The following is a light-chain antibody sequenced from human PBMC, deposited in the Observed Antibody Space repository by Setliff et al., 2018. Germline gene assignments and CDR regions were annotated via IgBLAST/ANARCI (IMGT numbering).Light chain of an antibody. Sequence: QSVLTQPASVSGSPGQSITISCTGTSSDVGLYNLVSWYQQHPGKAPKLIIFDVTKRPSGVSDRFSGSKSANTASLTISGLQPEDEADYYYFSYTTGSTRRGVFGTGTKVTVL. CDR1: SSDVGLYNL. J-gene: IGLJ1*01. CDR3: FSYTTGSTRRGV. V-gene: IGLV2-14*02. CDR2: DVT.